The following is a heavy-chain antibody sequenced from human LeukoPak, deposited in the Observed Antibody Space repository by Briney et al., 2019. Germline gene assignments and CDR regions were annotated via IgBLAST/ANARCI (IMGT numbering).Heavy chain of an antibody. V-gene: IGHV3-11*03. D-gene: IGHD3-10*01. CDR2: ISGTTLYT. J-gene: IGHJ4*02. CDR1: GFTFSDYY. CDR3: ARTLGHYGSGSYYQDY. Sequence: GGSLRLSCAASGFTFSDYYMSWIRQAPGRGLEWVSYISGTTLYTNYADSVKDRFTISRGNANYSLYLQMNSLRAEDTAIYYCARTLGHYGSGSYYQDYWGQGTLVTVSS.